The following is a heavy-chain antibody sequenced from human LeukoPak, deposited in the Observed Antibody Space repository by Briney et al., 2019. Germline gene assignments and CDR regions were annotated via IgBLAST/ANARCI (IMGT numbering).Heavy chain of an antibody. Sequence: GGSLRLSCAASGFTFSSYWMSWVRQAPGKGLDWVANVKQDGSEKYYVDSVKGRFTISRDNAKNSLYLQMNSLRAEDTAVYYCASSYYGFDYWGQGTLVTVSS. CDR2: VKQDGSEK. D-gene: IGHD1-26*01. CDR1: GFTFSSYW. J-gene: IGHJ4*02. V-gene: IGHV3-7*01. CDR3: ASSYYGFDY.